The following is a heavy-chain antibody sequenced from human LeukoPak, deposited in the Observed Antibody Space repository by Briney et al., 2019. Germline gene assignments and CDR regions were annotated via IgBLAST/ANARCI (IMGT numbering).Heavy chain of an antibody. J-gene: IGHJ4*02. CDR3: ARDPSDSGY. V-gene: IGHV3-30*04. CDR1: GLTFSSYA. CDR2: ISYDGSNK. Sequence: PGGSLRLSCAASGLTFSSYAMHRVRQAPGKGLEWVAVISYDGSNKYYADSVKGRFTISRDNSKNTLYLQMNSLRAEDTAVYYCARDPSDSGYWGQGTLVTVSS.